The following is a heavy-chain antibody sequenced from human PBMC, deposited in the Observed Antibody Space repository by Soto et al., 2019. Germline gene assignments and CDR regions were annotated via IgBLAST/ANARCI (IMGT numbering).Heavy chain of an antibody. Sequence: QVQLVESGGGVVQPGRSLRLSCAASGFTFSSYAMHWVRQAPGKGLEWVAVISYDGSNKYYADSVKGRFTISIDNSKNSLYLQMNSLRAEDTAVYYCARVSDTAMVWCCGYWGQGTLVTVSS. V-gene: IGHV3-30-3*01. D-gene: IGHD5-18*01. CDR2: ISYDGSNK. CDR3: ARVSDTAMVWCCGY. CDR1: GFTFSSYA. J-gene: IGHJ4*02.